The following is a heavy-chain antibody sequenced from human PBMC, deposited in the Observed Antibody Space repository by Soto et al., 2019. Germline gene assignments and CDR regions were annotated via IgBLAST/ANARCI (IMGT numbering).Heavy chain of an antibody. V-gene: IGHV3-23*01. D-gene: IGHD3-3*01. CDR3: SKDPVGTIFGIRYDWFDP. J-gene: IGHJ5*02. Sequence: PGGSLRLSCAASGFTFSSYAMSWVRQAPGKGLEWVSAISGSGGSTYYADSVKGRFTISRDNSKDTLYLQMNSLRAEDNAVYYFSKDPVGTIFGIRYDWFDPWGQGTLVTVSS. CDR1: GFTFSSYA. CDR2: ISGSGGST.